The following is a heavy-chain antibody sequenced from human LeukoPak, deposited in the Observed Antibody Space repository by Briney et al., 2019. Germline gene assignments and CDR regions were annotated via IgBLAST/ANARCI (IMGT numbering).Heavy chain of an antibody. CDR3: ARDGGDYVWGSTVGGIDY. Sequence: GASLRVSCTGFGFTFTGYFMHWGRQAPGQGREGMGGSNPISGGANYAQKFQGRVTMTRDTSTSPAYMELSSLRSDDTAVYYCARDGGDYVWGSTVGGIDYWGQGTLVTVSS. CDR1: GFTFTGYF. J-gene: IGHJ4*02. D-gene: IGHD3-16*01. CDR2: SNPISGGA. V-gene: IGHV1-2*02.